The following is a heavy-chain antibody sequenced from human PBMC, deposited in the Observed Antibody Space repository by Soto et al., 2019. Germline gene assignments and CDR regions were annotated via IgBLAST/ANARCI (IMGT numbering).Heavy chain of an antibody. J-gene: IGHJ6*02. Sequence: QVQLVESGGGVVQPGRSLRLSCAASGFTFSSYAMHWIRQAPGKGLEWVAVISYDGSNKYYEDSVKGRFTISRDNSKNTLYLQMNSLGDEDTAAYYCGSTMDVWGQGTTVTVSS. V-gene: IGHV3-30-3*01. CDR1: GFTFSSYA. CDR3: GSTMDV. CDR2: ISYDGSNK.